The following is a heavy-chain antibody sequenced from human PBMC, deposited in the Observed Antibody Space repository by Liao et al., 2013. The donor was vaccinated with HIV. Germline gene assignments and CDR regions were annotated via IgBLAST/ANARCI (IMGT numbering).Heavy chain of an antibody. CDR3: ARGTTTRPWASQPLNWFDP. J-gene: IGHJ5*02. CDR2: INHSGNT. V-gene: IGHV4-34*01. CDR1: GGSFSDYY. Sequence: QVELQQWGAGLLKPSETLSLTCAVYGGSFSDYYWSWIRQPPGKGLEWIGEINHSGNTNYNPSLKSRVTISVDTSKNQFSLKLSSVTAADTAVYYCARGTTTRPWASQPLNWFDPWGQGTLVTVSS. D-gene: IGHD1-26*01.